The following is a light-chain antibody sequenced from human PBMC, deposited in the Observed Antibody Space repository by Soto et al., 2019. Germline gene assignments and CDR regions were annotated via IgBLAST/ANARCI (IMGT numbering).Light chain of an antibody. CDR3: QHYLNYPIT. J-gene: IGKJ5*01. CDR2: GAS. CDR1: QDIGSV. Sequence: MRMTQSPSSPSASTGDTVTITYRASQDIGSVLAWYQQKPGTAPKVLISGASNLPGGVPSRFRGSGSRTDFTLTITHLQSEDFATYYCQHYLNYPITFGQGIRLEI. V-gene: IGKV1-8*01.